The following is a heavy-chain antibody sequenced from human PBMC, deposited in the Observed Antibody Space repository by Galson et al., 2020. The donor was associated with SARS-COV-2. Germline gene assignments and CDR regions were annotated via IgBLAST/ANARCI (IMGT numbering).Heavy chain of an antibody. D-gene: IGHD6-6*01. Sequence: TLSLTCAVYGGSFSGYYWSWIRQAPGKGLEWIGEVNHSGSSNYNPSLKSRVIISVDTSKNQFSLKLSSLTAADTAVYYCARGPEYSSSSGRLDYWGQGTLVTVSS. CDR2: VNHSGSS. V-gene: IGHV4-34*01. CDR3: ARGPEYSSSSGRLDY. CDR1: GGSFSGYY. J-gene: IGHJ4*02.